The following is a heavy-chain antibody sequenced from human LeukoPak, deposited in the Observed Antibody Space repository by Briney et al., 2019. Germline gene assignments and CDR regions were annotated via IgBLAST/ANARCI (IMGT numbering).Heavy chain of an antibody. CDR1: GFTFSSYE. J-gene: IGHJ3*02. Sequence: PGGSLRLSCAASGFTFSSYEMNWVRQAPGKGLERVSVIYSGGSTYYADSVKGRFTISRDNSKSTLYLQMNSLRAEDTAVYYCARGIVGALDAFDIWGQGTMVTVSS. CDR3: ARGIVGALDAFDI. V-gene: IGHV3-66*01. D-gene: IGHD1-26*01. CDR2: IYSGGST.